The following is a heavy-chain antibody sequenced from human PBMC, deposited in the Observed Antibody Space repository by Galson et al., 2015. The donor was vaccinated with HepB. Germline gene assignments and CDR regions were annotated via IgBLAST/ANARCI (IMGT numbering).Heavy chain of an antibody. D-gene: IGHD5/OR15-5a*01. CDR1: GFTFSSY. CDR2: IYAGGST. V-gene: IGHV3-66*01. J-gene: IGHJ3*01. CDR3: ARLVYAAFDL. Sequence: SLRLSCAASGFTFSSYINWVRQAPGKGLEWVSVIYAGGSTHHGDSVKDRFTISRDKSKNTVYLQMNSLRADDTAVYYCARLVYAAFDLWGQGTMVAVSS.